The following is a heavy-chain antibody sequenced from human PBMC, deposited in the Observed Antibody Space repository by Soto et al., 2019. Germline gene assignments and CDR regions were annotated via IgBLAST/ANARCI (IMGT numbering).Heavy chain of an antibody. J-gene: IGHJ4*02. Sequence: PGGSLRLSCAASGFTFYNYAMSWVRQSPGKGLEWVSTISGSGGSTYYADAVKGRFTISRDNSMGTLYLQMKSLRVEDTAIYYCAKEVSLGSTVDLGYWGQGALVTVSS. CDR1: GFTFYNYA. D-gene: IGHD7-27*01. CDR2: ISGSGGST. V-gene: IGHV3-23*01. CDR3: AKEVSLGSTVDLGY.